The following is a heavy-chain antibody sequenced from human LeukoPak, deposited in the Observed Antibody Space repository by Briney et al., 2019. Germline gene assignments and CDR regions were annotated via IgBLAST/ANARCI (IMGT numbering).Heavy chain of an antibody. CDR2: IKENGSEK. Sequence: GGSLRLSCAASGLTFSTYWMNWVRQAPGKGLEWVANIKENGSEKYYVDSVKGRFTISRDNAKNSVYLQMNSLRAEDTAIYYCARNARGPGDYWGQGTVVTVSS. CDR1: GLTFSTYW. V-gene: IGHV3-7*01. CDR3: ARNARGPGDY. D-gene: IGHD2-2*01. J-gene: IGHJ4*02.